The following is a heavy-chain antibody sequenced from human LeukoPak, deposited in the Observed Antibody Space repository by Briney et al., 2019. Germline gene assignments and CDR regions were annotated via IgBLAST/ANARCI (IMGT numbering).Heavy chain of an antibody. CDR3: ARGKDILTGYPYFDY. J-gene: IGHJ4*02. CDR2: IIPIFGTA. CDR1: GGTFISYA. Sequence: EASVKVSCTASGGTFISYAISWVRQAPGQGLEWMGGIIPIFGTANYAQKFQGRVTITADESTSTAYMELSSLRSEDTAVYYCARGKDILTGYPYFDYWGQGTLVTVSS. V-gene: IGHV1-69*13. D-gene: IGHD3-9*01.